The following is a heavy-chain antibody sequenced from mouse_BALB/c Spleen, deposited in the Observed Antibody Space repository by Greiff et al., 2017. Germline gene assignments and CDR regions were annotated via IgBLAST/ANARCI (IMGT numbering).Heavy chain of an antibody. CDR1: GYSITSDYA. Sequence: VQLKESGPGLVKPSQSLSLTCTVTGYSITSDYAWNWIRQFPGNKLEWMGYISYSGSTSYNPSLKSRISITRDTSKNQFFLQLNSVTTEDTATYYCASRGLTGYYFDYWGQGTTLTVSS. CDR2: ISYSGST. D-gene: IGHD4-1*01. V-gene: IGHV3-2*02. CDR3: ASRGLTGYYFDY. J-gene: IGHJ2*01.